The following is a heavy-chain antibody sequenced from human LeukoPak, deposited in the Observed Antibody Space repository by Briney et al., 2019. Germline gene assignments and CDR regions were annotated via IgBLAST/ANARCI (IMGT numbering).Heavy chain of an antibody. D-gene: IGHD3-22*01. J-gene: IGHJ4*02. CDR2: INPNSGGT. CDR3: ARGFPPRRNYDSSGYYSYYFDY. V-gene: IGHV1-2*02. CDR1: GYTFTGYY. Sequence: ASVKVSCKASGYTFTGYYMHWVRQAPGQGLEWMGWINPNSGGTNYAQKFQGRVTMTRDTSISTAYMELRRLRSDDTAVYYCARGFPPRRNYDSSGYYSYYFDYWGQGTLVTVSS.